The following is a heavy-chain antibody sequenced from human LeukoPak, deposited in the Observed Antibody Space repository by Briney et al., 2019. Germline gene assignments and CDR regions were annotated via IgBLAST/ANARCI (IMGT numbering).Heavy chain of an antibody. CDR2: IYYSGST. CDR3: ARRYCSGGSCPGGYFQH. V-gene: IGHV4-39*01. J-gene: IGHJ1*01. Sequence: SETLSLTCTVSGGSISSSSYFWGWIRQPPGKGLEWIGSIYYSGSTYYNPSLKSRVIISVDTSKNQFSLKLSSVTAADTAVYYCARRYCSGGSCPGGYFQHWGQGTLVSVSS. CDR1: GGSISSSSYF. D-gene: IGHD2-15*01.